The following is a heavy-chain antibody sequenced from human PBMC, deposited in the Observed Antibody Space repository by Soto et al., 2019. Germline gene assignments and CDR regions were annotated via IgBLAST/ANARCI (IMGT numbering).Heavy chain of an antibody. D-gene: IGHD3-3*01. J-gene: IGHJ5*02. Sequence: APVNGSCKTSGYAFTGYVISCGSKAPGQGLEWMGWISAYNGNTNYAQKLRGRVTMTTDTSTSTAYMELRSLRSDDTAVYYCARGGSGTTSWFDPWGQGTLVTVSS. CDR2: ISAYNGNT. CDR1: GYAFTGYV. CDR3: ARGGSGTTSWFDP. V-gene: IGHV1-18*01.